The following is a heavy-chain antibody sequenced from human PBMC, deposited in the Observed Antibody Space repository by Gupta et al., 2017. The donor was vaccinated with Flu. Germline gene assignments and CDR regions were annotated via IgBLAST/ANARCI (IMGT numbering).Heavy chain of an antibody. CDR1: GGSFSGYY. Sequence: QVQLQQWGAGLLKSSETLSLTCAVFGGSFSGYYWSWIRQPPGKGLEWIGEINHSGSTKYNPSLESRVTISVDASKNHFSLKLSSVTAADTAVYYCARALYYYGSGTYLNWLDPWGQGTLVTVSS. J-gene: IGHJ5*02. V-gene: IGHV4-34*01. CDR2: INHSGST. CDR3: ARALYYYGSGTYLNWLDP. D-gene: IGHD3-10*01.